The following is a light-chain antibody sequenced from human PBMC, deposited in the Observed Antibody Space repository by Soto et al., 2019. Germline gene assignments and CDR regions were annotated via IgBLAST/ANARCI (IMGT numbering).Light chain of an antibody. CDR2: EVS. Sequence: QSSLTQPASVSGSLGQSITISCTGTSSDVGAYNYVSWYQQQPGKAPKLMISEVSNRPSGVSNRSSGSKSGNTASLIISWLQAEDEADYYCCSFTSITAYVVGNRTKVTV. V-gene: IGLV2-14*01. CDR1: SSDVGAYNY. J-gene: IGLJ1*01. CDR3: CSFTSITAYV.